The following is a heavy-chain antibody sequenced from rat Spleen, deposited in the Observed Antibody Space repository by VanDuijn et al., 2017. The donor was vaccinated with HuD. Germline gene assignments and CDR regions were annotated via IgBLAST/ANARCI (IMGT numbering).Heavy chain of an antibody. J-gene: IGHJ3*01. CDR2: ITNTGGII. CDR3: TTADVNYGLGAN. D-gene: IGHD1-6*01. V-gene: IGHV5-31*01. Sequence: EVQLVESGGGLVQPGRSMKLSCAASGFTFNNYWMSWIRQAPGKGLEWVASITNTGGIIYYPDSVKGRFTISRDNTKSTLYLQMDSLKSEDTATYYCTTADVNYGLGANWGQGTLVTVSS. CDR1: GFTFNNYW.